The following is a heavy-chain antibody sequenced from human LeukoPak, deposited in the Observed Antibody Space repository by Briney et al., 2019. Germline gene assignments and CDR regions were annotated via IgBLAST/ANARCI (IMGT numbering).Heavy chain of an antibody. V-gene: IGHV3-53*01. Sequence: PGGSLRLSCAASGFTVSSNYMSWVRQAPGKGLEWVSVIYSGGSTYYADSVKGRFTISRDNAKNTLYLQMNSLRAEDTAVYYCARDWYYAIDFWGRGALVTVSS. CDR2: IYSGGST. CDR3: ARDWYYAIDF. CDR1: GFTVSSNY. D-gene: IGHD2/OR15-2a*01. J-gene: IGHJ2*01.